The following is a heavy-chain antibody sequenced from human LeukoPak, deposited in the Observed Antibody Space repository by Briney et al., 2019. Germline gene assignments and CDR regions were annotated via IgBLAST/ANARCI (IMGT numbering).Heavy chain of an antibody. Sequence: SETLSLTCTVSGYSISSGYYWGWIRQPPGKGLEWIGSIYHSGSTYYSPSLKSRATISVDTSENQFSLKLSSVTAADTAVYYCARGDIVVVVAASFFDYWGQGTLVTVSS. J-gene: IGHJ4*02. CDR1: GYSISSGYY. V-gene: IGHV4-38-2*02. D-gene: IGHD2-15*01. CDR3: ARGDIVVVVAASFFDY. CDR2: IYHSGST.